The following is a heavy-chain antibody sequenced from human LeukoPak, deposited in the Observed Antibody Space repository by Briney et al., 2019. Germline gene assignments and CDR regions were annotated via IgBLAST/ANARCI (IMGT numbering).Heavy chain of an antibody. CDR3: AKDNIYDSTTYDY. CDR2: ISGSGGST. J-gene: IGHJ4*02. V-gene: IGHV3-23*01. Sequence: GGSLRLSCAASAFTFSSYAMSWVRQAPGKGLEWVSGISGSGGSTYYADSVKGRFTISRDNSKNTLYLQMNSLRAEDTAVYYCAKDNIYDSTTYDYWGQGTLVTVSS. D-gene: IGHD3-22*01. CDR1: AFTFSSYA.